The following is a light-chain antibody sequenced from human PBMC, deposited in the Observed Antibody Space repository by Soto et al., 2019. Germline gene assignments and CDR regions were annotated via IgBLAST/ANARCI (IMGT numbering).Light chain of an antibody. J-gene: IGLJ1*01. CDR3: SSYTSSSTYA. V-gene: IGLV2-18*02. Sequence: QSVLTQPPSVSGSPGQSVTISCTGTISDVGFYARVSWYQQPPGTAPKLLIYDVTSRPSGVPDRFSGSQSGKTASLTISGLQAEDEADYYCSSYTSSSTYAFGTGTKVTVL. CDR2: DVT. CDR1: ISDVGFYAR.